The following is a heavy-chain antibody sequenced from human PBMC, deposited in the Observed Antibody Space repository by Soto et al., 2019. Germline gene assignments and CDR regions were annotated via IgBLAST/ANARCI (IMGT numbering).Heavy chain of an antibody. CDR2: ILYDGTNK. Sequence: QVQLVESGGGVVQPGRSLRLSCAASGFTFSSYGMHWVRQAPGKGLEWVAVILYDGTNKYYTDSVKGRFTISRDNSDNTLYLQINSLRAEDTAVYYCAKDRQYRSSWYSWFDPWGQGTLVTVSS. CDR3: AKDRQYRSSWYSWFDP. J-gene: IGHJ5*02. D-gene: IGHD6-13*01. V-gene: IGHV3-30*18. CDR1: GFTFSSYG.